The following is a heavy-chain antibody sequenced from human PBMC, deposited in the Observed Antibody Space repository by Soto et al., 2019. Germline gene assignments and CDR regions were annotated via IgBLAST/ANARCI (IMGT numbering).Heavy chain of an antibody. CDR1: GFSLSTCGEG. J-gene: IGHJ4*02. V-gene: IGHV2-5*01. CDR2: IYWNDDK. Sequence: SGPTLLNATQTVPLTCTFSGFSLSTCGEGLGWVRQPPGKALEWLALIYWNDDKTYSPSLKNRLTITKDNSNNQVVLTMTKMDPVDTATYYCAHRPLMGFFDYWGQGNMVTVSS. CDR3: AHRPLMGFFDY.